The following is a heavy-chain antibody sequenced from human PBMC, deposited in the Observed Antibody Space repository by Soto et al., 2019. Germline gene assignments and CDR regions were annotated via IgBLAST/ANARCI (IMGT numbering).Heavy chain of an antibody. CDR3: ARYRESYDFWTGTPGYGMDG. CDR2: IDPTDSYT. Sequence: ESLKISCKGSGYSFASYWINWVRQVPGKGLEWMGRIDPTDSYTNYSPSFQGRVTLSADKSISTVYLQWSSLGASDTAMYYCARYRESYDFWTGTPGYGMDGWGQGTTVTVSS. CDR1: GYSFASYW. V-gene: IGHV5-10-1*01. J-gene: IGHJ6*02. D-gene: IGHD3-3*01.